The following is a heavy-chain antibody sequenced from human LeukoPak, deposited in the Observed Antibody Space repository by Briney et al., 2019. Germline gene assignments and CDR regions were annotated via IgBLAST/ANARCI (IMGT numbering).Heavy chain of an antibody. D-gene: IGHD3-9*01. CDR3: ARLPKLVTKSSDDY. Sequence: SETLSLTCAVYGGSISGYYWSWIRQPPGKGLEWIGEINHSGSTNYNPSLKSRVTISVDTSKNQFSLKLSSVTAADTAVYYCARLPKLVTKSSDDYWGQGTLVTVSS. J-gene: IGHJ4*02. CDR1: GGSISGYY. CDR2: INHSGST. V-gene: IGHV4-34*01.